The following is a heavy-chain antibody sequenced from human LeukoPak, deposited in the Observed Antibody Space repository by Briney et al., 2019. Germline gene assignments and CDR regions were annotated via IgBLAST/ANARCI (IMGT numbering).Heavy chain of an antibody. Sequence: GGSLRLSCAASGFTFSSYWMHWARQAPGRGLEWVSAISGSGYSTYYADSVKGRFTISRDNSKNTLYLQMNSLRAEDTAVYYCARPYSSGWDNWFDPWGQGTLVTVSS. CDR3: ARPYSSGWDNWFDP. CDR2: ISGSGYST. V-gene: IGHV3-23*01. CDR1: GFTFSSYW. J-gene: IGHJ5*02. D-gene: IGHD6-19*01.